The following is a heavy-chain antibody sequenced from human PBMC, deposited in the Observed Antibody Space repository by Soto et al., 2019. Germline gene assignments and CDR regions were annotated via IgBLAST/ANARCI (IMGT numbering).Heavy chain of an antibody. D-gene: IGHD3-10*01. J-gene: IGHJ6*02. CDR2: IKQDGSEK. CDR3: ARAYLGELPRRADYYYAMDV. Sequence: GGSLRLSCAASGFIFSSYWMSWVRQAPGKGLEWVANIKQDGSEKYYVDSVKGRFSVSRDNAQKSLYLQMNNLRVGDTAVYYCARAYLGELPRRADYYYAMDVWGRGTTVTVSS. CDR1: GFIFSSYW. V-gene: IGHV3-7*01.